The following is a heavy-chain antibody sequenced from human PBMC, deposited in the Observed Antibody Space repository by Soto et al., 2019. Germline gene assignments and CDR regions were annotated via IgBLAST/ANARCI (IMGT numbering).Heavy chain of an antibody. Sequence: QVQLVESGGGVVQPGRSLRLSCAASGFTFSSYGMHWVRQAPGKGLEWVAVIWYDGSNKYYADSVKGRFTISRDNSKNTVYLQMNSLRAEDTAVYYCARDQDYYFDYWGQGTLVTVSS. D-gene: IGHD3-10*01. V-gene: IGHV3-33*01. J-gene: IGHJ4*02. CDR3: ARDQDYYFDY. CDR2: IWYDGSNK. CDR1: GFTFSSYG.